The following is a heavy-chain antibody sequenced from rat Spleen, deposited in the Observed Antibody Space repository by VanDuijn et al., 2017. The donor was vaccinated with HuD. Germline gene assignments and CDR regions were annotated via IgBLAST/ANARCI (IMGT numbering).Heavy chain of an antibody. Sequence: EVQLVESGGGLVQPGRSLKLSCVASGFTFNNYWMTWIRQGPGKGLEWVASITDTGGSTYYPASVKGRVTISRDNAKSTLYLQMNSLRSEDTATYYCTAGGGYWDYWGQGVVVTVSS. D-gene: IGHD1-11*01. V-gene: IGHV5-31*01. CDR2: ITDTGGST. J-gene: IGHJ2*01. CDR3: TAGGGYWDY. CDR1: GFTFNNYW.